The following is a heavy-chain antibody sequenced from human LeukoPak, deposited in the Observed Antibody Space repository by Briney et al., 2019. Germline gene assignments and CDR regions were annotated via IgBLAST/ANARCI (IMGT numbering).Heavy chain of an antibody. J-gene: IGHJ4*02. CDR1: GGSISSGDYY. D-gene: IGHD3-22*01. Sequence: SQTLSLTCTVSGGSISSGDYYWSWIRQPPGKGLEWIGYIYYSGSTYYNPSLKSRVTISVDTSKNQFSLKLSSVTAADTAVYYCARRVITNFWTFFDYWGQGTLVTVSS. V-gene: IGHV4-30-4*01. CDR3: ARRVITNFWTFFDY. CDR2: IYYSGST.